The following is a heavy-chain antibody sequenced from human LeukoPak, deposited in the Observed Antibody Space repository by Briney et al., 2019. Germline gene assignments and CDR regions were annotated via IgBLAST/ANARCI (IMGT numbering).Heavy chain of an antibody. D-gene: IGHD2-8*01. CDR2: INYSGNT. CDR3: AKSNLRNMMYSLDI. J-gene: IGHJ3*02. Sequence: SETLSLTCTLSGGSFDTYYWSWIRQPPGKGLEWIGYINYSGNTNYNPSLKSRVTVSVDTSNNQFSLRLRSVTAADTAVYYCAKSNLRNMMYSLDIWGQGTMVTVSS. V-gene: IGHV4-59*01. CDR1: GGSFDTYY.